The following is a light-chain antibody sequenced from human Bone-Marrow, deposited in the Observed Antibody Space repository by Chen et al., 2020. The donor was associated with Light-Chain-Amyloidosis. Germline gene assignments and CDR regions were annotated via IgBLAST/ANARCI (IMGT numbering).Light chain of an antibody. CDR1: SSDVGVYNY. V-gene: IGLV2-8*01. J-gene: IGLJ3*02. CDR2: EVS. CDR3: SSFAGSDNPLL. Sequence: QSALTQPPSASGSPGQSVTISCTGTSSDVGVYNYVSWYQQHPGKAPTLMIYEVSKRPSGVPGRFSGSKSGNTASLTVSGLQAEDEADYYCSSFAGSDNPLLFGGGTKLTVL.